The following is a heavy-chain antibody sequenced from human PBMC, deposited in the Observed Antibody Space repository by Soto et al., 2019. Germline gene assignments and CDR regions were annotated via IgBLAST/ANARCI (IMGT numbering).Heavy chain of an antibody. Sequence: ASVKASCKASGYTFTNCDINWVRQANGQGLEWMGWMNANSGSAGYAQNFQGRVTLTRDTSSSTAYMELRGLRSEDTAMYYCARGGPAAGFDYWGQGTLVTVSS. D-gene: IGHD6-13*01. J-gene: IGHJ4*02. CDR3: ARGGPAAGFDY. V-gene: IGHV1-8*01. CDR1: GYTFTNCD. CDR2: MNANSGSA.